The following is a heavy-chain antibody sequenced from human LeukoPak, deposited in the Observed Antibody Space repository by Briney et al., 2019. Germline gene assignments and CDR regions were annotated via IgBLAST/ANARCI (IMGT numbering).Heavy chain of an antibody. J-gene: IGHJ2*01. CDR2: IYHSGST. CDR1: GGSLSSSNW. CDR3: ATRPGAVWGSYRRNYWYFDL. V-gene: IGHV4-4*02. Sequence: PSETLSLTCAVSGGSLSSSNWWSWVRQPPGKGLEWIGEIYHSGSTNYNPSLKSRVTISVDKSKNQFSLKLSSVTAADTAVYYCATRPGAVWGSYRRNYWYFDLWGRGTLVTVSS. D-gene: IGHD3-16*02.